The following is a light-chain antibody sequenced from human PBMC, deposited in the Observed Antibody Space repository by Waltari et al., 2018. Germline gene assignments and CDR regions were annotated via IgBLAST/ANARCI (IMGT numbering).Light chain of an antibody. V-gene: IGKV3-11*01. CDR1: QSINTY. J-gene: IGKJ5*01. Sequence: EIVLTQSTATQSLCSGERATLSCRASQSINTYLAWYQQKPGQAPRLLIYDAANRATGIPARFSGSGSGTDFTLIISSLEPEDFAVYYCQQRSNWPPITFGQGTRLEMK. CDR3: QQRSNWPPIT. CDR2: DAA.